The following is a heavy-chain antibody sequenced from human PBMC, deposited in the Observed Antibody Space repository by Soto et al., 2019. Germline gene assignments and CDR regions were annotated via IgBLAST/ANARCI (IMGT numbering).Heavy chain of an antibody. Sequence: QVQLQQSGPGLVKPSQTLSLTCAISGDSVSTNIAAWSWIRQSPSRGFEWLGRTLYRSSKWYNEYAVSVKSRMTINPDTSKNQFSLQLNSVTPEDTAVYYCARDAAPTLNYPHGMDVWGQGTAVTVSS. J-gene: IGHJ6*02. D-gene: IGHD1-7*01. CDR2: TLYRSSKWYN. CDR3: ARDAAPTLNYPHGMDV. CDR1: GDSVSTNIAA. V-gene: IGHV6-1*01.